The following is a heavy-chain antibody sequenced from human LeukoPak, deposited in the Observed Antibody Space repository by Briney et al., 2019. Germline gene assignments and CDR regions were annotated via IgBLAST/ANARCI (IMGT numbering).Heavy chain of an antibody. CDR3: ARDRSGDNMIYDY. J-gene: IGHJ4*02. V-gene: IGHV3-21*01. CDR1: GLTFNSYT. Sequence: GGSLRLSRAASGLTFNSYTMNWVRQAPGRRLEWVSSISSSSSRSSYIYYADSVKRRFTISRDNAKHSLYLQMTSLRPHDTAVYYCARDRSGDNMIYDYWGPGALVTVSS. CDR2: ISSSSSRSSYI. D-gene: IGHD3-10*01.